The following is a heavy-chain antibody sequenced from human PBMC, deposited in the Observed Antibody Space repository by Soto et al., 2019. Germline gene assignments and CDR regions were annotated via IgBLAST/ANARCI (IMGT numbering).Heavy chain of an antibody. Sequence: SVKVSCKASGGTFSSYAISWVRQAPGQGLEWMGGIIPIFGTANYAQKFQGRVTITADESTSTAYMELSSLRSEDTAVYYCAREVGATTGSWFDPWGQGTLVTVSS. J-gene: IGHJ5*02. CDR2: IIPIFGTA. V-gene: IGHV1-69*13. CDR3: AREVGATTGSWFDP. D-gene: IGHD1-26*01. CDR1: GGTFSSYA.